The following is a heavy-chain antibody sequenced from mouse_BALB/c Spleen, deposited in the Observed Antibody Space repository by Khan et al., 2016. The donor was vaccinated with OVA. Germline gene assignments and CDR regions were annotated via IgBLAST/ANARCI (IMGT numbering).Heavy chain of an antibody. D-gene: IGHD2-1*01. J-gene: IGHJ3*01. Sequence: EVMLVESGGALVKSGGSLKLSCAASGFTFSTYAMSWVRQTPEKRLEWVATISSDGDYNYYPDNVTGRFTISGDNAKNTLYLQMSSLRSEDTAMYYCARSPYGNVAYWGQGTLVTVSA. CDR3: ARSPYGNVAY. CDR1: GFTFSTYA. V-gene: IGHV5-9-1*01. CDR2: ISSDGDYN.